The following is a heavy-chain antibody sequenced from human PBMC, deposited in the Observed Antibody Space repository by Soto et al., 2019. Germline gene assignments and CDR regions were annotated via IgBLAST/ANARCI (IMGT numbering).Heavy chain of an antibody. D-gene: IGHD3-3*01. CDR2: IYYSGST. V-gene: IGHV4-59*01. CDR1: GGSISSYY. Sequence: PSETLSLTCTVSGGSISSYYWSWIRQPPGKGLEWIGYIYYSGSTNYNPSLKSLVTLLVDTSKNQFSLKLSSVTAADTAVYYCARAPGRLKFDYWGQGTLVTVSS. CDR3: ARAPGRLKFDY. J-gene: IGHJ4*02.